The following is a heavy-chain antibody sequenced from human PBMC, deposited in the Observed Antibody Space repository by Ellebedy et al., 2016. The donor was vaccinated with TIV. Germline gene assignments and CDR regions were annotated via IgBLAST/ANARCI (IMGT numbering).Heavy chain of an antibody. J-gene: IGHJ6*02. CDR2: ISSSSSYI. CDR1: GFTFSSYS. V-gene: IGHV3-21*01. CDR3: ANVYPLYCSGGSCYGDGMDV. D-gene: IGHD2-15*01. Sequence: GGSLRLSCAASGFTFSSYSMNWVRQAPGKGLEWVSSISSSSSYIYYADSVKGRFTISRDNAKNSLYLQMNSLRAEDTAVYYCANVYPLYCSGGSCYGDGMDVWGQGTTVTVSS.